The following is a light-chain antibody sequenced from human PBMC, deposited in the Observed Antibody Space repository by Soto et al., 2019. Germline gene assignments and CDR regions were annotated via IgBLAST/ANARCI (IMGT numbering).Light chain of an antibody. CDR2: YNT. Sequence: QSVLTQPPSVSGAPGQRITLACTGSNSNIGAGYDVHWYQQVPGTAPKLLISYNTNRPSGVPDRFSGSKSGTSASLAISGLQPEDEADYYCQCYDSSLTVLFGGGTKLTVL. CDR3: QCYDSSLTVL. V-gene: IGLV1-40*01. J-gene: IGLJ2*01. CDR1: NSNIGAGYD.